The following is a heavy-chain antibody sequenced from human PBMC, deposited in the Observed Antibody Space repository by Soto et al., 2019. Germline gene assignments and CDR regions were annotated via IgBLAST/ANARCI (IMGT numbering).Heavy chain of an antibody. D-gene: IGHD3-3*01. CDR2: ISGSGGST. V-gene: IGHV3-23*01. CDR1: GFTFSSYA. CDR3: AKEDITIFGVVHPYYFDY. J-gene: IGHJ4*02. Sequence: EVQLLESGGGLVQPGGSLRLSCAASGFTFSSYAMSWVRQAPGKGLEWVSAISGSGGSTYYADSVKGRFTISRDNSKNTLYLQMNSLRAEDTAVYYYAKEDITIFGVVHPYYFDYWGQGTLVTVSS.